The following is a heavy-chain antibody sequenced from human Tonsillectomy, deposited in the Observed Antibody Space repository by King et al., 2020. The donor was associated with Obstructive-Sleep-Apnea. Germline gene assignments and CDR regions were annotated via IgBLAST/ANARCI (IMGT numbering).Heavy chain of an antibody. CDR2: IYYSGST. D-gene: IGHD3-22*01. CDR1: GGSISSGGYY. CDR3: ARVDSSGYSYYFDY. V-gene: IGHV4-31*03. Sequence: QLQESGPGLVKPSQTLSLTCTVSGGSISSGGYYWSWIRQHPGKGLDWIGYIYYSGSTYYNPSLKSRVTISVDTSKNQSSLKLSSVTAADTALYYCARVDSSGYSYYFDYWGQGTLVTVSS. J-gene: IGHJ4*02.